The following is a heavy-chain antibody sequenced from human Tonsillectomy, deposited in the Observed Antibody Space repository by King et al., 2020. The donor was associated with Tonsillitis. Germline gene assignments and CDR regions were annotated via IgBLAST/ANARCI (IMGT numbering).Heavy chain of an antibody. J-gene: IGHJ3*02. CDR1: GFTFDDYA. CDR2: ISWNSGSI. V-gene: IGHV3-9*01. D-gene: IGHD6-13*01. CDR3: AKGVSSSSFDAFDI. Sequence: VQLVESGGGLAQPGRSLRLSCAASGFTFDDYAMHWVRHAPGKGLEWVSGISWNSGSIGYADSVKGRFTISRDNAKNSLYLQMNSLRAEDTALYYCAKGVSSSSFDAFDIWGQGTMVTVSS.